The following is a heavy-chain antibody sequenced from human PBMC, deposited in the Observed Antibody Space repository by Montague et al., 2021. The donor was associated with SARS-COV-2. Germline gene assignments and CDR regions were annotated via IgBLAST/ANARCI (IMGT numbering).Heavy chain of an antibody. CDR2: IYHTGST. V-gene: IGHV4-31*03. CDR3: ARDSGYYDSSGYSYDAFDI. Sequence: TLSLTCTVSGGSISSGGYYWSWIRQPPGKGLEWIGYIYHTGSTHYNPSLKSRVTISKETSKNHFSLNLSSVTAADSAVYYCARDSGYYDSSGYSYDAFDIWGQGTKVTVFS. D-gene: IGHD3-22*01. J-gene: IGHJ3*02. CDR1: GGSISSGGYY.